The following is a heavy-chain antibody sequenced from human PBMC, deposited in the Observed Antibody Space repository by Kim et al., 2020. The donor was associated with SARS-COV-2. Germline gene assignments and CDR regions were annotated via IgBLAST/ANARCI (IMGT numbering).Heavy chain of an antibody. CDR3: ARLGDTFGGVIREPDAFDI. J-gene: IGHJ3*02. D-gene: IGHD3-16*02. Sequence: RFTISRDNAKNSLYLQMNSLRAEDTAVYYCARLGDTFGGVIREPDAFDIWGQGTMVTVSS. V-gene: IGHV3-11*06.